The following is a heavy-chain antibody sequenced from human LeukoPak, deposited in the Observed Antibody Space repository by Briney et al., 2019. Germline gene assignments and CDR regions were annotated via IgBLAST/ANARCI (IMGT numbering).Heavy chain of an antibody. J-gene: IGHJ3*02. CDR2: IYYSGNT. CDR3: ARVPTRYYGSGAAFDI. V-gene: IGHV4-59*01. D-gene: IGHD3-10*01. CDR1: GGSISDYY. Sequence: PSETLSLTCTVSGGSISDYYWSWIRQPPGKGLEWIAYIYYSGNTKVNPSLKSRVTVSVDTSKNQFSLKLTSVTAADTAVYYCARVPTRYYGSGAAFDIWGQGTMVTVSS.